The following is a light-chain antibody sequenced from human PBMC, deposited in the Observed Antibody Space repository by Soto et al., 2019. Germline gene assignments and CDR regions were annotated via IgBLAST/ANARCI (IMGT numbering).Light chain of an antibody. CDR1: QSISIW. Sequence: DIQMTQSPSTLSASVGDRVTITCRASQSISIWLARYQQKPGKAPNILIYDASTLVSGVPSRFSGSGSGTEFTLTISSLQPDDFATYYCQQYNNYFSWTFGQGTKVEIK. V-gene: IGKV1-5*01. CDR3: QQYNNYFSWT. CDR2: DAS. J-gene: IGKJ1*01.